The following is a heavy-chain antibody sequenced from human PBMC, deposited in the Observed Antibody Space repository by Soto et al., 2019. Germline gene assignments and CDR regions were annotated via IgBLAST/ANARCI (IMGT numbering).Heavy chain of an antibody. V-gene: IGHV3-30-3*01. Sequence: QVQLVESVGGVVQPGRSLSLSCAASGFTFSSYAMHWVRQAPGKGLEWVAVISYEGSNKYYAYSVKRRFNTSRDKSKNTRYLQINSLIAEDTAVYYCAMGAQCSSTSCHYWHDYYGMDVWGQGTTVTVSS. D-gene: IGHD2-2*01. CDR3: AMGAQCSSTSCHYWHDYYGMDV. J-gene: IGHJ6*02. CDR2: ISYEGSNK. CDR1: GFTFSSYA.